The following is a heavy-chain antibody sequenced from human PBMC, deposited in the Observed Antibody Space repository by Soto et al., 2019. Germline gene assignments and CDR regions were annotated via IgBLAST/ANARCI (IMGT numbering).Heavy chain of an antibody. J-gene: IGHJ6*02. CDR3: ATTKSRGYYYSGMDV. D-gene: IGHD2-2*01. Sequence: SVKVSCKASGGTFSSYAISWVRQAPGQGLEWMGGIIPIFGTANYAQKFQGRVTITADESTSTAYMELSSLRSEDTAVYYCATTKSRGYYYSGMDVWGQGTTVTVSS. CDR2: IIPIFGTA. V-gene: IGHV1-69*13. CDR1: GGTFSSYA.